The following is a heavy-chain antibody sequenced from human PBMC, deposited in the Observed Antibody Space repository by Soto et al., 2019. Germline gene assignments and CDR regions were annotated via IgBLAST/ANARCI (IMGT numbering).Heavy chain of an antibody. CDR2: ITGSGNRT. Sequence: GGSLRLSCAASGFTFRLYAMSWVRQAPGKGLEWVSAITGSGNRTYYADSVKGRFTISRDQTKNTLYLQMNSLRSEDTATYYCARGGIVGVRTFDYWCQGRLVTVSS. CDR3: ARGGIVGVRTFDY. CDR1: GFTFRLYA. J-gene: IGHJ4*02. D-gene: IGHD1-26*01. V-gene: IGHV3-23*01.